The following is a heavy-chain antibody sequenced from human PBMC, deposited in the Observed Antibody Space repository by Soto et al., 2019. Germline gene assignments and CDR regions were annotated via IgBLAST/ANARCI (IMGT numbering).Heavy chain of an antibody. J-gene: IGHJ5*02. CDR1: GGSISSGGYY. CDR2: IYYSGST. Sequence: SETLSLTCTVSGGSISSGGYYWSWIRQHPGKGLEWIGYIYYSGSTYYNPSLKSRVTISVDTSKNQFSLKLSSVTAADTAVYYCARAGGPDPIAAVDPNWFDPWGQGTLVTVSS. CDR3: ARAGGPDPIAAVDPNWFDP. D-gene: IGHD6-13*01. V-gene: IGHV4-31*03.